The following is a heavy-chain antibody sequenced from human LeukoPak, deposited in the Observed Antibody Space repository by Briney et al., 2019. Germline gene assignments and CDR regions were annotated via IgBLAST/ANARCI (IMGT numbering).Heavy chain of an antibody. Sequence: GGSLRLSCAASGFTFSSYAMSWVRQAPEKGLEWVAVISFEGNNKYYADSVKGRFSVSRDNSKNTLYLQMNSLKPEDTAVYYCASEGDNILTGHPFDYWGQGTLVTVSS. V-gene: IGHV3-30-3*01. CDR2: ISFEGNNK. D-gene: IGHD3-9*01. CDR3: ASEGDNILTGHPFDY. CDR1: GFTFSSYA. J-gene: IGHJ4*02.